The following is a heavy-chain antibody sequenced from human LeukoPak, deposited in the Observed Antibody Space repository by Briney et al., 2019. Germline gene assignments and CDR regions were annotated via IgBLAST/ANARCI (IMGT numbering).Heavy chain of an antibody. J-gene: IGHJ4*02. CDR3: AKAPVTTCSGAYCYPFDY. CDR2: ISVSGNT. V-gene: IGHV3-23*01. Sequence: GGSLRTLLCSLWIHLEQLCHELGPPGSRKGAGVVSAISVSGNTYHADSVKGRFTISRDSSKNTLYLQMNSLRAGDAAVYYCAKAPVTTCSGAYCYPFDYWSQGTLVTVSS. CDR1: IHLEQLC. D-gene: IGHD2-15*01.